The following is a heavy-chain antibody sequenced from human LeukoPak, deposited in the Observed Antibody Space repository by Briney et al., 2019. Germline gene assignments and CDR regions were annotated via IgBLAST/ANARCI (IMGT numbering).Heavy chain of an antibody. Sequence: SETLSLTCTVSGGSISSYYWSWIRQPPVKGLEWIGYIYYSGSTNYNPSLKSRVTISVDTSKNQFSLKLSSVTAADTAVYYCARTRRNYGSGSSHFDYWGQGTLVTVSS. V-gene: IGHV4-59*01. CDR2: IYYSGST. J-gene: IGHJ4*02. CDR1: GGSISSYY. D-gene: IGHD3-10*01. CDR3: ARTRRNYGSGSSHFDY.